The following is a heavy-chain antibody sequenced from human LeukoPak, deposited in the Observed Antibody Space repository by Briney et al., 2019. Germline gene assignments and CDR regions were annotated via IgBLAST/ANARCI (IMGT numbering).Heavy chain of an antibody. CDR3: ASSARYCTGGSCLDK. Sequence: GGPLRLSCAASGFTFRSYSMNWVRQVPGKGLEWVSFISSSSSDIYYADSLKGRFTISRDNAKNSLYLQMNSLRAEDTAVYYCASSARYCTGGSCLDKWGQGTLVTVSS. D-gene: IGHD2-8*02. CDR1: GFTFRSYS. J-gene: IGHJ4*02. CDR2: ISSSSSDI. V-gene: IGHV3-21*01.